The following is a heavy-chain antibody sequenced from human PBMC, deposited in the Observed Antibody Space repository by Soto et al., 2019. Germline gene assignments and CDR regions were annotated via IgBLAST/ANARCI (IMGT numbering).Heavy chain of an antibody. D-gene: IGHD5-12*01. CDR3: AKIPLGRARYSGYPSANN. CDR1: GYSFTGYS. J-gene: IGHJ4*02. Sequence: ASVKVSCKTSGYSFTGYSVHWVRQAPGHGPEWMGWINPKSGGTKYAQKFQGRVTMTRDTSISTVFMELSRVTSDDTAVYYCAKIPLGRARYSGYPSANNWGQGTLVTVSS. CDR2: INPKSGGT. V-gene: IGHV1-2*02.